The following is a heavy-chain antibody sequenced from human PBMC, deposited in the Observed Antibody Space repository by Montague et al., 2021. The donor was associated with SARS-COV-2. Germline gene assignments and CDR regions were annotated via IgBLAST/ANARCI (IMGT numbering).Heavy chain of an antibody. D-gene: IGHD6-6*01. J-gene: IGHJ4*02. Sequence: SETLSLTCAVSGGSISTSNWCNWVRQPPGKGLEWIGQIYHNGTSNYNPSLKSRVTISVDKSKNQFYLRLSSVTAADTAVYYCARFSGIAGRRPFDYWGQGTLVTVSS. CDR1: GGSISTSNW. V-gene: IGHV4-4*02. CDR3: ARFSGIAGRRPFDY. CDR2: IYHNGTS.